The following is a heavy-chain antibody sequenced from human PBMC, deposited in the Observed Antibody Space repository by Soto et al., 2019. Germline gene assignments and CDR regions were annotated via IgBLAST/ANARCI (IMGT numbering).Heavy chain of an antibody. D-gene: IGHD3-10*01. J-gene: IGHJ6*02. CDR2: IIPIFGTA. Sequence: QVQLVQSGAEVKKPGSSVKVSCKASGGTFSSYAISWVRQAPGQGLEWMGGIIPIFGTANYAQKFQGRVTITADESTSTAYMELSSLRSEDTAVYYCASTPAMVRGVDYGMDVWGQGTTVPVSS. CDR1: GGTFSSYA. CDR3: ASTPAMVRGVDYGMDV. V-gene: IGHV1-69*12.